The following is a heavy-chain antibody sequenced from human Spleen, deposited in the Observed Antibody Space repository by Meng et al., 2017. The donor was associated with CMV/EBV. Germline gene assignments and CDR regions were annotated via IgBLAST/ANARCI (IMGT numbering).Heavy chain of an antibody. CDR2: IDPHSGDT. CDR3: ARGNWGSRYFYL. D-gene: IGHD7-27*01. J-gene: IGHJ2*01. CDR1: RYPFSGYY. Sequence: QGQLEQSGAEVKKPGASVKVSCTTSRYPFSGYYIHWVRQAPGQGLEWVGRIDPHSGDTKKYQDRVTMTTNTSISTAYMELSSLTSDDTAVYYCARGNWGSRYFYLWGRGTLVTVSS. V-gene: IGHV1-2*06.